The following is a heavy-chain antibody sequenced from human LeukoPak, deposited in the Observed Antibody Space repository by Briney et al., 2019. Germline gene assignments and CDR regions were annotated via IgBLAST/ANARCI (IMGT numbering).Heavy chain of an antibody. Sequence: SETLSLTCTVSGGSISSSSYYWGWIRQPPGKGLEWIGSIYYSGSTYYNPSLKSRVTISVDTSKNQFSLKLSSVTAADTAVYYCARDRDSYGYNYYYYMDVWGKGTTVTISS. J-gene: IGHJ6*03. V-gene: IGHV4-39*07. CDR2: IYYSGST. D-gene: IGHD5-18*01. CDR1: GGSISSSSYY. CDR3: ARDRDSYGYNYYYYMDV.